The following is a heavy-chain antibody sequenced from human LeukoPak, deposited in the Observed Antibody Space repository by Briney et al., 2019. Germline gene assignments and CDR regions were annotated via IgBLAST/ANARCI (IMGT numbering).Heavy chain of an antibody. CDR3: ARRKVRGVIFPSNWFDP. V-gene: IGHV4-34*01. J-gene: IGHJ5*02. CDR2: INHSGST. D-gene: IGHD3-10*01. Sequence: SETLSLTCAVYGGSFSGYYWSWIRQPPGKGLEWIGEINHSGSTNYNPSLKSRVTISVDTSKNQFSLKLSSVTAADTAVYYCARRKVRGVIFPSNWFDPWGQGTLVTVSS. CDR1: GGSFSGYY.